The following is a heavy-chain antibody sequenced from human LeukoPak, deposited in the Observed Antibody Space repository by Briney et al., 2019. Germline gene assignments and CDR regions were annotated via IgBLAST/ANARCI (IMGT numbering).Heavy chain of an antibody. J-gene: IGHJ6*03. D-gene: IGHD5-18*01. Sequence: SETLSLTCTVSGGSISRHYWSWIRQPPGKGLEWIGYVYYTGSTNYNPSLKSRVTISVDTSKNQFSLKLSSVTAADTAVYYCAREPGGARGYRYGYGYYYYMDVWGKGTPVTVSS. CDR3: AREPGGARGYRYGYGYYYYMDV. V-gene: IGHV4-59*11. CDR2: VYYTGST. CDR1: GGSISRHY.